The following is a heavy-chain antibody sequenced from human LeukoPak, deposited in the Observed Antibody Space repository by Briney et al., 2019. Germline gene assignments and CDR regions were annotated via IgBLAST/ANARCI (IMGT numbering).Heavy chain of an antibody. J-gene: IGHJ4*02. D-gene: IGHD2-15*01. Sequence: GGSLRLSCAASGFNFNDYAMTWVRQAPGKGLEWVAVISYDGSNKYYADSVKGRFTISRDNSKNTLYLQMNSLRAEDTAVYYCARVGVDSSALDYWGQGTLVTVSS. CDR2: ISYDGSNK. CDR3: ARVGVDSSALDY. V-gene: IGHV3-30-3*01. CDR1: GFNFNDYA.